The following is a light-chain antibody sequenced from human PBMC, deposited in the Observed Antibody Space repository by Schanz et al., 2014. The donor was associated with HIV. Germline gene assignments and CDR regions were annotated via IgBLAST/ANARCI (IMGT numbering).Light chain of an antibody. CDR2: DNN. CDR3: GTWDSRMSVGFV. J-gene: IGLJ1*01. CDR1: SYSIGNNF. Sequence: QSVLTQPPSVSAAPGQRVTISCSGHSYSIGNNFVSWFQQLPGTAPKLLIYDNNKRPSGIPDRFSGSKSGTSATLVITGLQTGDEADYYCGTWDSRMSVGFVFGSGTKLTVL. V-gene: IGLV1-51*01.